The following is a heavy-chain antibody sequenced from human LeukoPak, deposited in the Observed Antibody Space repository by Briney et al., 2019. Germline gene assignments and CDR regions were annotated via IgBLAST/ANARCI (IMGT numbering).Heavy chain of an antibody. CDR2: ISSSSSYI. CDR3: ASRGGASGYFDY. J-gene: IGHJ4*02. D-gene: IGHD3-22*01. CDR1: GFTFSSYS. Sequence: GGSLRLSCAASGFTFSSYSMNWVRQAPGKGLEWVSSISSSSSYIYYADSVKGRFTISRDNAKNSLYLQMNSLRAEDTAVYYCASRGGASGYFDYWGQGTLVTVAS. V-gene: IGHV3-21*01.